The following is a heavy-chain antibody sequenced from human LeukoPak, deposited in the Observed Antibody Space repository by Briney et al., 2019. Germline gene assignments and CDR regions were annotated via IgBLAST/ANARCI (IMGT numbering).Heavy chain of an antibody. CDR3: ARSKWWGEYEYYFDY. CDR1: GDSISSGSYY. D-gene: IGHD3-10*01. J-gene: IGHJ4*02. CDR2: IYTSGST. Sequence: SQTLSLTCTVSGDSISSGSYYWSWIRQPAGKGLEWIGRIYTSGSTNYNPSLKSRVIISVDTSKNQFSLKLSSVTAADTAVYYCARSKWWGEYEYYFDYWGQGTLVTVSS. V-gene: IGHV4-61*02.